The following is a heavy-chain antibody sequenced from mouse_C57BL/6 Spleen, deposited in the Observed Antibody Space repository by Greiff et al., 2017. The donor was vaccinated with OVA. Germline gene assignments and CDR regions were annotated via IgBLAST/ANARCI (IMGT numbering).Heavy chain of an antibody. D-gene: IGHD3-1*01. V-gene: IGHV1-82*01. J-gene: IGHJ1*03. CDR2: IYPGDGDT. Sequence: LVESGPELVKPGASVKISCKASGYAFSSSWMNWVKQRPGKGLEWIGRIYPGDGDTNYNGKFKGKATLTADKSSSTAYMQLSSLTSEDSAVYFCARSGGGWYFDVWGTGTTVTVSS. CDR1: GYAFSSSW. CDR3: ARSGGGWYFDV.